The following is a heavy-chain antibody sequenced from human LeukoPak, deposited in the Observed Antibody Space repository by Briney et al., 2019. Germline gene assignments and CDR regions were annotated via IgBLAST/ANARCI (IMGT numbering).Heavy chain of an antibody. Sequence: SGPTLVNPTQTLTLTCTFSGFSLSTSGVGVGWIRQPPGKALEWLALIYQNDDERYSPSLKSRLTITKDTSKNQVVLTMTNMDPVDTATYYCAHRRNYYYDSGTYYTYFDYWGQGTLSPSPQ. CDR1: GFSLSTSGVG. CDR2: IYQNDDE. J-gene: IGHJ4*02. V-gene: IGHV2-5*01. CDR3: AHRRNYYYDSGTYYTYFDY. D-gene: IGHD3-10*01.